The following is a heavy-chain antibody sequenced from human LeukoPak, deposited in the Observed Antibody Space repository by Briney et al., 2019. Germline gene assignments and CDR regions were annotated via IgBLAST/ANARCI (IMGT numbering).Heavy chain of an antibody. Sequence: GGSLRLSCVVSGYCFCLYDMNGVPHAPGRGRECGSYINSVGSTMHHADTVERRFTITKAIAKNSLYLQLNSPRAEDTAAYYCARIIWGRFDSWGQGTLVTVSS. CDR2: INSVGSTM. J-gene: IGHJ5*01. D-gene: IGHD3-10*01. CDR1: GYCFCLYD. V-gene: IGHV3-48*03. CDR3: ARIIWGRFDS.